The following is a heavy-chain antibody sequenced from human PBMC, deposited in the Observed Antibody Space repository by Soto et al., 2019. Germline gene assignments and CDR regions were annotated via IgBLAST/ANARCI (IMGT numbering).Heavy chain of an antibody. J-gene: IGHJ4*02. V-gene: IGHV3-23*01. CDR2: ISGSGGST. Sequence: EVQLLESGVGLVQPGGSLRLSCAASGFTFSNYAVTWVRQAQGKGLEWVSTISGSGGSTYYADSVKCRFTISRDNSENTLYLQMHSLRAEDTAVYYCAKDQGSSWYEIDYLGQGTLVTVSS. CDR3: AKDQGSSWYEIDY. D-gene: IGHD6-13*01. CDR1: GFTFSNYA.